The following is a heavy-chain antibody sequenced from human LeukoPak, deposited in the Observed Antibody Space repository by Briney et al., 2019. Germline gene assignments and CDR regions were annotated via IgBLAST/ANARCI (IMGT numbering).Heavy chain of an antibody. CDR2: IRYDGSDD. J-gene: IGHJ5*02. CDR3: AKRELDTMIVP. D-gene: IGHD3-22*01. CDR1: GFTFSTYN. V-gene: IGHV3-30*02. Sequence: GGSLRLSCAAAGFTFSTYNMHWVRQAPGKGLEWVAFIRYDGSDDDYTDSVKGRFTISRDNSKNTLYLQMNSLRAEDTAVYYCAKRELDTMIVPWGQGTLVTVSS.